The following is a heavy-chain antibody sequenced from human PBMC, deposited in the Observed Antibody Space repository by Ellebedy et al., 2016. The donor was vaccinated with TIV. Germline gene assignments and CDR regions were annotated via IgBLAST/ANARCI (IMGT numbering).Heavy chain of an antibody. V-gene: IGHV3-53*01. J-gene: IGHJ4*02. CDR3: AKDHSSGWSD. CDR2: ISAGGNS. CDR1: GFTVSSSY. Sequence: GESLKISCAASGFTVSSSYMNWVRQAPGKGLEWVSGISAGGNSYYADSVKGRFTISRNDSKNTLYLQMNSLRAEDTAVYYCAKDHSSGWSDWGQGTLVTVSS. D-gene: IGHD6-19*01.